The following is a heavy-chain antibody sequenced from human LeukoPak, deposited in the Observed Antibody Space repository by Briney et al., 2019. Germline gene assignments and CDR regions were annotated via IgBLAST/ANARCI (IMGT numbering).Heavy chain of an antibody. Sequence: ASVKVSCKASGYTFTGYYMHWVRQAPGQGLEWMGWISAYNGNTNYAQKLQGRVTMTTDTSTSTAYMELRSLRSDDTAVYYCARAMIVVSYLDYWGQGTLVTVSS. CDR2: ISAYNGNT. CDR1: GYTFTGYY. D-gene: IGHD3-22*01. V-gene: IGHV1-18*04. J-gene: IGHJ4*02. CDR3: ARAMIVVSYLDY.